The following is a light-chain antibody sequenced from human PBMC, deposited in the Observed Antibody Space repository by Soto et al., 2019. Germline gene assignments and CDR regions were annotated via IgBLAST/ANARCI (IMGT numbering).Light chain of an antibody. Sequence: DVVMTQSPLALSVTLGQPASISCRSSQSLAYGDGIIYLTWFQQRPGQSPRRLIYKVSNRDSGVPDRFSGSWSGTDFTLTISRVEAEDVGVYYCMQGSHWPLTFGGGTKVEIK. CDR1: QSLAYGDGIIY. V-gene: IGKV2-30*01. CDR2: KVS. CDR3: MQGSHWPLT. J-gene: IGKJ4*01.